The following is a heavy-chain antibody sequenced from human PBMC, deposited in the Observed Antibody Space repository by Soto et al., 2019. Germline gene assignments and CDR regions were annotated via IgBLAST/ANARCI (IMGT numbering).Heavy chain of an antibody. J-gene: IGHJ6*02. Sequence: GGSLRLSCAASGFTFSSYGMHWVRQAPGKGLEWVAVISYDGSNKYYADSVKGRFTISRDNSKNTLYLQMNSLRAEDTAVYYCAKDEVGSRATALYYYYYGMDVWGQGTTVTVSS. D-gene: IGHD3-10*01. CDR2: ISYDGSNK. CDR1: GFTFSSYG. V-gene: IGHV3-30*18. CDR3: AKDEVGSRATALYYYYYGMDV.